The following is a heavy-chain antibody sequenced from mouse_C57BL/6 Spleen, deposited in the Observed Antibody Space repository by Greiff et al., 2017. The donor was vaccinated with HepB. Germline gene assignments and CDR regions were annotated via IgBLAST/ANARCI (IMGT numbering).Heavy chain of an antibody. CDR2: INTNNGDT. Sequence: VQLQQSGPELVKPGASVKIPCKASGYTFTDYNMDWVKQSHGKSLEWIGDINTNNGDTIYNQKFKGKATLTVDKSSSTAYMELRSLTSEDTAVYYCSSDHSYAYSYPMDYCGQGTSATVSS. J-gene: IGHJ4*01. CDR3: SSDHSYAYSYPMDY. CDR1: GYTFTDYN. D-gene: IGHD1-1*01. V-gene: IGHV1-18*01.